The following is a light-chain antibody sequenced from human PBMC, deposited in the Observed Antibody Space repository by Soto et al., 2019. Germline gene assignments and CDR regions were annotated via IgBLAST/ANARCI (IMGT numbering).Light chain of an antibody. V-gene: IGKV3-15*01. Sequence: EIVMTQSPATLSVSPGERATLSCRASQSVSSNFAWYQQKPGQAPRLLIYGASTRATGIPARFSGSGSGTEFTLTISSLQSEDFAVYYCQQYNNWPPGYTFGPGTKLEIK. CDR3: QQYNNWPPGYT. CDR1: QSVSSN. CDR2: GAS. J-gene: IGKJ2*01.